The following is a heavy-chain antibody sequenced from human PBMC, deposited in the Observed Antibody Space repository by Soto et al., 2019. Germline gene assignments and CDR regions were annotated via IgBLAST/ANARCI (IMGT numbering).Heavy chain of an antibody. V-gene: IGHV4-31*03. Sequence: SETLSLTFTVSGGCICSCGYDWSWIRQHPGKGLEWIGYIYYSGSTYYNPSLKSRVTISVDTSKNQFSLKLSSVTAADTAVYYCAIRGGCSSTSCYDYWGQGTLVTVSS. D-gene: IGHD2-2*01. J-gene: IGHJ4*02. CDR3: AIRGGCSSTSCYDY. CDR2: IYYSGST. CDR1: GGCICSCGYD.